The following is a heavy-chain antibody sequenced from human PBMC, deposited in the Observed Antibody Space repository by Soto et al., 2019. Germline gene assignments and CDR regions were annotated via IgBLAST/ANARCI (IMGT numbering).Heavy chain of an antibody. V-gene: IGHV4-39*01. J-gene: IGHJ4*02. Sequence: QLQLQESGPGLVKPSETLSLTCTVSGGSISSSSYYWGWIRQPPGKGLEWIGSIYYSGSTYYNPSLMSRVTIYIDTSKNQFSLKLSSVTAADTAVYYCATLWFGEGNYWGQGTLVTVSS. CDR3: ATLWFGEGNY. CDR1: GGSISSSSYY. CDR2: IYYSGST. D-gene: IGHD3-10*01.